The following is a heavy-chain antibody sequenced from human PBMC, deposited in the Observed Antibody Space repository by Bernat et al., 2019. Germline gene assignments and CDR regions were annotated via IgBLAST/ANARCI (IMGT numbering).Heavy chain of an antibody. D-gene: IGHD6-19*01. CDR1: GYTFTDYT. CDR2: INAGNGDT. Sequence: QVQLVQSGAEVKKPGASVKVSCKASGYTFTDYTIHWVRQAPGQGLEWMGWINAGNGDTRYSQKFQGRVTITRDTSATTVFMELISLRSEDTAVYYCARGGSAWVGWGQGTLVTVSS. J-gene: IGHJ4*02. V-gene: IGHV1-3*01. CDR3: ARGGSAWVG.